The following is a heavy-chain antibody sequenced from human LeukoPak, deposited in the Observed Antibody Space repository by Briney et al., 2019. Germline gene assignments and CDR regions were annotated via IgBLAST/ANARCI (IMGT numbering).Heavy chain of an antibody. CDR1: GFTFSSYA. D-gene: IGHD2-2*02. CDR2: ISGSGGST. CDR3: AKGQLYCSSTSCYKD. J-gene: IGHJ4*02. V-gene: IGHV3-23*01. Sequence: GGSLRLSCAASGFTFSSYAMSWVRQAPGKGLEWVSAISGSGGSTYYADSVKGRFTISRDNPKNTLYLQMNSLRAEDTAVYYCAKGQLYCSSTSCYKDWGQGTLVTVSS.